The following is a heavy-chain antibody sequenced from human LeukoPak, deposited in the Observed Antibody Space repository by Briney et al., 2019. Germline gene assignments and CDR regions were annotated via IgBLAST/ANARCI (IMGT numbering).Heavy chain of an antibody. CDR3: GRDGSVAVGEYCCYGMDG. Sequence: ASVKLSCKSSGSTFTGNYMHWMRHAPAQGHEWMGWITPNSGGTNYAQKFQGLVSRTRDTSISTVYMELRRLRSDDTAVYYCGRDGSVAVGEYCCYGMDGWGQGGTVTVSS. V-gene: IGHV1-2*04. CDR2: ITPNSGGT. J-gene: IGHJ6*02. D-gene: IGHD6-19*01. CDR1: GSTFTGNY.